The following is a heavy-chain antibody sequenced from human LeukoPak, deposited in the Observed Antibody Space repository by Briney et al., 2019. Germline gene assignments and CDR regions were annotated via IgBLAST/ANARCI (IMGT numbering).Heavy chain of an antibody. D-gene: IGHD3-3*01. CDR1: GFTFNSYS. V-gene: IGHV3-21*01. CDR3: ARDLWFWSGHPQDLIVGDDY. Sequence: PGGSLRLSCAASGFTFNSYSMNWVRQAPGKGLEWVSSISSTSGYINYADSVKGRFTISRDNAKNSLYLQMNSLRAEDTAVYYCARDLWFWSGHPQDLIVGDDYWGQGTLVTVSS. J-gene: IGHJ4*02. CDR2: ISSTSGYI.